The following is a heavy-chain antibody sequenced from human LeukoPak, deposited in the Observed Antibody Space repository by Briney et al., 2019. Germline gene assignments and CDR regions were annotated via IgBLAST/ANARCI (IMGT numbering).Heavy chain of an antibody. CDR3: ARGIVVPASDHYMDV. CDR2: INHSGST. Sequence: SETLSLTYAVYGGSFSGYYWSWIRQPPGKGLEWIGEINHSGSTNYNPSLKSRVTISVDTSKNQFSLKLSSVTAADTAVYYCARGIVVPASDHYMDVWGKGTTVTVSS. D-gene: IGHD2-2*01. CDR1: GGSFSGYY. V-gene: IGHV4-34*01. J-gene: IGHJ6*03.